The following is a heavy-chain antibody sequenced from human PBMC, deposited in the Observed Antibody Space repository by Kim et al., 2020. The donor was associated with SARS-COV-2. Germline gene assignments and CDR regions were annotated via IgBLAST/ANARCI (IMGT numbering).Heavy chain of an antibody. D-gene: IGHD3-3*01. CDR1: GFTFSSYA. V-gene: IGHV3-30-3*01. J-gene: IGHJ6*03. CDR3: ARDFGVVIGYMDV. CDR2: ISYDGSNK. Sequence: GGSLRLSCAASGFTFSSYAMHWVRQAPGKGLEWVAVISYDGSNKYYADSVKGRFTISRDNSKNTLYLQMNSLRAEDTAVYYCARDFGVVIGYMDVWGKGT.